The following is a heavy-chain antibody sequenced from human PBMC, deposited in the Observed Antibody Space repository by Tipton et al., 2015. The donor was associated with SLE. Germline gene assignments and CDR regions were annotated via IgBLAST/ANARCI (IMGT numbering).Heavy chain of an antibody. D-gene: IGHD3-10*01. J-gene: IGHJ3*02. CDR1: GGSISSSTYY. V-gene: IGHV4-39*07. CDR2: IHYSGTT. CDR3: ARGYYGSGFDAFDI. Sequence: TLSLTCTVSGGSISSSTYYWGWIRQPPGKGLEWLWSIHYSGTTYDNPSLRSRAAISVDTSKNQFSLKLSSVTAADTAVYYCARGYYGSGFDAFDIWGQGTMVTVSS.